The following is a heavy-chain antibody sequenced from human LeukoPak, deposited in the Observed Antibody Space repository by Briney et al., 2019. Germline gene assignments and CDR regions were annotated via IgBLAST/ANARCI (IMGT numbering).Heavy chain of an antibody. CDR2: MYNRGST. D-gene: IGHD6-19*01. CDR1: GDSISNYY. V-gene: IGHV4-59*01. CDR3: ARAEKAVTGTLDY. J-gene: IGHJ4*02. Sequence: SETLSLTCTVSGDSISNYYWSWIRQSPGKEREWIGYMYNRGSTIYNPSLKSRVTISTDTSKNQFSLRLTSVTAADTAVYYCARAEKAVTGTLDYWAQGTLITVSS.